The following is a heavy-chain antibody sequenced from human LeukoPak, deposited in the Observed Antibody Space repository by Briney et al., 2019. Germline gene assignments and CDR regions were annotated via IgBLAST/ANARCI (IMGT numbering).Heavy chain of an antibody. V-gene: IGHV1-18*01. CDR1: GYTFTSYG. CDR3: ARDRRSGYCSSTSCYFYDY. CDR2: ISAYNGNT. J-gene: IGHJ4*02. D-gene: IGHD2-2*01. Sequence: ASVKVSCKASGYTFTSYGISWVRQAPGQGLEWMGWISAYNGNTNYAQKLQGRVTMTTDTSTSTAYMELRSLRSDDTAVYYCARDRRSGYCSSTSCYFYDYWGQGTLVTVSS.